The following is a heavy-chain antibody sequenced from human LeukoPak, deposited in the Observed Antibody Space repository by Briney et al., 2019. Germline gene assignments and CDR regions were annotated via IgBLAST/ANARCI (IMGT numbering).Heavy chain of an antibody. CDR2: INPNSGGT. CDR1: GYTFTGYY. V-gene: IGHV1-2*02. J-gene: IGHJ4*02. CDR3: ARGTKSSPFTYYYDSSGYLLLDY. D-gene: IGHD3-22*01. Sequence: VASVKVSCKASGYTFTGYYMHWVRQAPGQGLEWMGWINPNSGGTNYAQKFQGRVTMTRDTSISTAYMELSRLRSDDTAVYYCARGTKSSPFTYYYDSSGYLLLDYWGQGTLVTVSS.